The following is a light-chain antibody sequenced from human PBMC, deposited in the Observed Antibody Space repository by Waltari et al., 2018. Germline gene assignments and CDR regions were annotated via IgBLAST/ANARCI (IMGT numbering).Light chain of an antibody. J-gene: IGKJ4*01. CDR1: QIISSY. Sequence: IQRTQYPSSLSASVPDRVTITCRASQIISSYLNLYQQKPGKAPKLLMYAASSLQIGVPSRFSGSGSGTDFTLTISSLQPEDFATYYCQQSYSTPLTFGGGTKVEIK. CDR3: QQSYSTPLT. CDR2: AAS. V-gene: IGKV1-39*01.